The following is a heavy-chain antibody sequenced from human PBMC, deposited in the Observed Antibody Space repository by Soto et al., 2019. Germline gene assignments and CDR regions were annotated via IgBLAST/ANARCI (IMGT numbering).Heavy chain of an antibody. CDR1: SGSISSSNW. CDR2: IYHSGST. CDR3: ARGIAAADYYYYYYMDV. D-gene: IGHD6-13*01. V-gene: IGHV4-4*02. Sequence: QVQLQESGPGLVKPSGTLSLTCAVSSGSISSSNWWSWVRQPPGKGLEWIGEIYHSGSTNYNPSLKSRVTISVDKSKNQFSLKLSSVTAADTAVYYCARGIAAADYYYYYYMDVWGKGTTVTVSS. J-gene: IGHJ6*03.